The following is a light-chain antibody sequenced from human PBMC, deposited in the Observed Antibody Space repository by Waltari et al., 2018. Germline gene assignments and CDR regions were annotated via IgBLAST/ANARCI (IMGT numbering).Light chain of an antibody. CDR2: DVS. J-gene: IGLJ1*01. CDR1: SSDVGGYDY. CDR3: GSYTSSTTLA. Sequence: QSALTQPASVSGSPGQSITISCTGTSSDVGGYDYVSWYQQHPGKAPKLMLYDVSNRPLEVSHRFSGSKSGNPASLTISGLQADDEAEYYCGSYTSSTTLAFGTGTKVTVL. V-gene: IGLV2-14*03.